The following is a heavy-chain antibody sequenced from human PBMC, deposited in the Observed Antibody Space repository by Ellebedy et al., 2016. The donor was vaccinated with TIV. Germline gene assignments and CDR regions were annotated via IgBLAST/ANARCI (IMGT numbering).Heavy chain of an antibody. CDR3: ARVRRYCSSSSCRSIES. Sequence: SETLSLXXTVSGGSIKFGDYYWSWILQTPVNGLEWIGYVYYAGTTYYNPSLKSRVTLSVDTSKNQFSLKMTSVTAADTAVIYCARVRRYCSSSSCRSIESWGQGTLVTVSS. V-gene: IGHV4-30-4*08. CDR1: GGSIKFGDYY. D-gene: IGHD2-2*01. CDR2: VYYAGTT. J-gene: IGHJ4*02.